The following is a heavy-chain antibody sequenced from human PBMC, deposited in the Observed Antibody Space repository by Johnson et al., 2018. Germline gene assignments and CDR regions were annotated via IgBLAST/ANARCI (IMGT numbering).Heavy chain of an antibody. Sequence: EVQLVETGGGLVQPGRSLRLSCAASGFTFDDYAMHWVRQAPGKGLEWVSGISWNSGSIGYADSVKGRFTISRDNAKNSLYLQMNSLRAEDTALYYCARHDYGNDAFDIWGQGTMVTVSS. CDR1: GFTFDDYA. J-gene: IGHJ3*02. V-gene: IGHV3-9*01. CDR2: ISWNSGSI. D-gene: IGHD4-17*01. CDR3: ARHDYGNDAFDI.